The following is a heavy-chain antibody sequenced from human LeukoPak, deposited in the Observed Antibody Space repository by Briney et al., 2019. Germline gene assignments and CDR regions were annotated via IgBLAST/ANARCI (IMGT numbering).Heavy chain of an antibody. CDR1: GDSVSSNSAA. CDR3: ARGYVNMITFGGVMGY. J-gene: IGHJ4*02. D-gene: IGHD3-16*01. V-gene: IGHV6-1*01. CDR2: TYYRSKWYN. Sequence: SQTLSLTCAVSGDSVSSNSAAWNWIRQSPSRGLEWLGRTYYRSKWYNDYSVSVKSRITINPDTSKNQLSLQLNSVTPEDTAVYYCARGYVNMITFGGVMGYWGQGTLVTVSS.